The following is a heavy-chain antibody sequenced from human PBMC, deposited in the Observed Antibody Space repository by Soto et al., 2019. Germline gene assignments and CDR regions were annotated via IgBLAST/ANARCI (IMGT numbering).Heavy chain of an antibody. J-gene: IGHJ6*02. Sequence: PGGSLRLSCAASGFTFSSYAMHWVRQAPGKGLEWVAVISYDGSNKYYADSVKGRFTISRDNSKNTLYLQMNSLRAEDTAVYYCAREQGPPKYYDFWSGYFPGSYYGMDVWGQGTTVTVSS. CDR2: ISYDGSNK. V-gene: IGHV3-30-3*01. CDR1: GFTFSSYA. D-gene: IGHD3-3*01. CDR3: AREQGPPKYYDFWSGYFPGSYYGMDV.